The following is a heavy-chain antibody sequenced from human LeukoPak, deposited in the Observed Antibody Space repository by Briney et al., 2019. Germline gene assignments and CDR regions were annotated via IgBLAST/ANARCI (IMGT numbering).Heavy chain of an antibody. J-gene: IGHJ5*02. CDR2: ISAYNGNT. CDR1: GYTFTSYG. CDR3: ARNIETTIFGVVIRRDWFDP. V-gene: IGHV1-18*01. D-gene: IGHD3-3*01. Sequence: ASVKVSCKASGYTFTSYGISWVRQAPGQGLEWMGWISAYNGNTNHPQKLKGRVTMTTHTSRSIAYMELRSLRSDDTAVYYCARNIETTIFGVVIRRDWFDPWGQGTLVTVSS.